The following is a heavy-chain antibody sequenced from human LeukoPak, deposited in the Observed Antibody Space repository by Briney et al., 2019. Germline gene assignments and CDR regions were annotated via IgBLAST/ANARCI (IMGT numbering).Heavy chain of an antibody. CDR1: GFTFSSYG. Sequence: PGGSLRLSCAASGFTFSSYGMHWVRQAPGKGLEWVAVISYDGSNKYYADSVKGRFTISRDNSKNTLYLQMNGLRAEDTAVYYCAKDFPHARDHNYYDSSGPFDYWGQGTLVTVSS. J-gene: IGHJ4*02. CDR2: ISYDGSNK. CDR3: AKDFPHARDHNYYDSSGPFDY. D-gene: IGHD3-22*01. V-gene: IGHV3-30*18.